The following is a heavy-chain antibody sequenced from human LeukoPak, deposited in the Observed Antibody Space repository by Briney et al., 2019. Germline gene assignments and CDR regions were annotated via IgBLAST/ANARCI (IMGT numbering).Heavy chain of an antibody. Sequence: GSLRLSCAASGFTFDDYAMHWVRQAPGKGLEWVSLISWDGGSTYYADSVKGRFTISRDNSKNSLYLQMNSLRAEDTALYYCAKGRGGYSSSWYGAWGQGTLVTVSS. CDR3: AKGRGGYSSSWYGA. CDR2: ISWDGGST. V-gene: IGHV3-43D*03. J-gene: IGHJ5*02. CDR1: GFTFDDYA. D-gene: IGHD6-13*01.